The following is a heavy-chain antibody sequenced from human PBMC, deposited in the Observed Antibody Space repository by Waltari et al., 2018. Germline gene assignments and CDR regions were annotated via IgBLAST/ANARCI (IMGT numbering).Heavy chain of an antibody. V-gene: IGHV4-39*07. CDR1: GGSISSRSYY. J-gene: IGHJ3*02. Sequence: QLQLQESGPGLVKPSETLSLTCTVSGGSISSRSYYWGWLRQHPGKGLEWIGSIYYSGSTYYNPSLKRRVTISVDTSKNQFSLKLSSVTAADTAVYYCATARFAGATTSDAFDIWGQGTMVTVSS. D-gene: IGHD1-26*01. CDR3: ATARFAGATTSDAFDI. CDR2: IYYSGST.